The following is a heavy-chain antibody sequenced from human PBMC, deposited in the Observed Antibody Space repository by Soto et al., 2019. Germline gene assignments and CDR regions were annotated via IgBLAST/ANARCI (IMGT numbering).Heavy chain of an antibody. CDR2: ISGSGGST. CDR1: GFTFSSYA. CDR3: GLLWFGDPPPGYYGMDV. Sequence: LRLSCAASGFTFSSYAMSWVRQAPGKGLEWVSAISGSGGSTYYADSVKGRFTISRDNSKNTLYLQMNSLRAEDTAVYYCGLLWFGDPPPGYYGMDVWGQGTTVTVSS. J-gene: IGHJ6*02. D-gene: IGHD3-10*01. V-gene: IGHV3-23*01.